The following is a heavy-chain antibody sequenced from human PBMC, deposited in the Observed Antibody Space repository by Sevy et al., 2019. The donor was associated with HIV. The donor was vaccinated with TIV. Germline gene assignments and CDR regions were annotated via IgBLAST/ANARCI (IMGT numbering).Heavy chain of an antibody. V-gene: IGHV3-30-3*01. CDR1: GFAFSTHA. Sequence: GGSLRLSCVASGFAFSTHAMHWVRQAPDKGLEWVAVISYDGTNKNYADSEKDRFTISRDNSKNTLYLQMNSLRADDTSVYYCARDFTGWDLPLDYWGQGTLVTVSS. J-gene: IGHJ4*02. CDR2: ISYDGTNK. D-gene: IGHD1-26*01. CDR3: ARDFTGWDLPLDY.